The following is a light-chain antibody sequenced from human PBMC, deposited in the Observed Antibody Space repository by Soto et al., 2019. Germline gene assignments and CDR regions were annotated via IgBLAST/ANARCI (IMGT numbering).Light chain of an antibody. Sequence: DFQMTQSPSSLSASVGDRVTITCRASQSISTYLNWYQQKPGKAPKLLIYDASSLQSGVPSRFSGGGSATDFTLTISSLQPEDFAAYYCQQSYNTPRTFGQGTKVEIK. J-gene: IGKJ1*01. CDR1: QSISTY. V-gene: IGKV1-39*01. CDR2: DAS. CDR3: QQSYNTPRT.